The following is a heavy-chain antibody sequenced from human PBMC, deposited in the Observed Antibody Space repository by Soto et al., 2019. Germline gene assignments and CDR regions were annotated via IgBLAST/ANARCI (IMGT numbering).Heavy chain of an antibody. CDR1: GGTFSSHA. Sequence: EASVKVSCKASGGTFSSHAFSWVRQAPGQRLEWMGWINAGSGNTKYSQKFQGRVTITRDTSASTAYMELSSLRSDDTAVYYCARETYGDYVGYFDPWGQGTLVTVSS. D-gene: IGHD4-17*01. V-gene: IGHV1-3*01. CDR2: INAGSGNT. J-gene: IGHJ5*02. CDR3: ARETYGDYVGYFDP.